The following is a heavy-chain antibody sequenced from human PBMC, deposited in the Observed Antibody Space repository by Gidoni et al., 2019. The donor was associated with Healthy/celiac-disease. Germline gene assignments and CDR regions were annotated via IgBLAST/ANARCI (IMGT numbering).Heavy chain of an antibody. V-gene: IGHV3-30-3*01. CDR1: GFPFSSYA. J-gene: IGHJ5*02. Sequence: QVQLVESGGGVVQPGRSLRLSCAASGFPFSSYAMPWVRQAPGKGLEWVAVISYDGSNKYYADSVKGRFTISRDNSKNTLYLQMNSLRAEDTAVYYCARGRIAVASDWFDPWGQGTLVTVSS. CDR2: ISYDGSNK. D-gene: IGHD6-19*01. CDR3: ARGRIAVASDWFDP.